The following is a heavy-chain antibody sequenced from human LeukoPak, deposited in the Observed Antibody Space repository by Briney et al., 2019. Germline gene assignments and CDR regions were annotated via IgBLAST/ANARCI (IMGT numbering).Heavy chain of an antibody. CDR3: ARVGTYCGGDCYSGNNWFDP. CDR1: GYTFTSYG. CDR2: ISAYNGNT. Sequence: ASVNVSCKASGYTFTSYGISWVRQAPGQGLEWMGWISAYNGNTNYAQKLQGRVTMTTDTSTSTAYMELRSLRSDDTAVYYCARVGTYCGGDCYSGNNWFDPWGQGTLVTVSS. J-gene: IGHJ5*02. D-gene: IGHD2-21*02. V-gene: IGHV1-18*01.